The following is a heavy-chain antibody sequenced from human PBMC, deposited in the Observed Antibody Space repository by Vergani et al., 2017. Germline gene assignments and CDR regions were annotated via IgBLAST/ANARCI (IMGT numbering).Heavy chain of an antibody. CDR1: GFTFSSYA. CDR3: AKGGGGYSYYYYYMDV. Sequence: EVQLVESGGGLVRPGRSLRLSCAASGFTFSSYAMSWVRQAPGKGLEWVSAISGSGGSTYYADSVKGRFTISRDNSKNTLYLQMNSLRAEDTAVYYCAKGGGGYSYYYYYMDVWGKGTTVTVSS. V-gene: IGHV3-23*04. CDR2: ISGSGGST. D-gene: IGHD5-24*01. J-gene: IGHJ6*03.